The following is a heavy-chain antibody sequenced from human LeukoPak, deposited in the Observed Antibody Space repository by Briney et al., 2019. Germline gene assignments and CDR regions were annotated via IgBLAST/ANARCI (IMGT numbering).Heavy chain of an antibody. CDR3: ARDQYLSSGWYTSHYGMDV. CDR2: VYYSGST. V-gene: IGHV4-59*01. D-gene: IGHD6-19*01. CDR1: GGSISSYY. J-gene: IGHJ6*02. Sequence: SETLSLTCTVSGGSISSYYWSWIRQPPGKGLEWIGYVYYSGSTNYNPSLKSRVTISVDTSKNQFSLTLSSVTAADTAVYYCARDQYLSSGWYTSHYGMDVWGQGTTVTVSS.